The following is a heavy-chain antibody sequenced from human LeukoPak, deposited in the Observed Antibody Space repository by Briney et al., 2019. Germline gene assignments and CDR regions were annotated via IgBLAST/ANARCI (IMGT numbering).Heavy chain of an antibody. V-gene: IGHV4-30-4*01. CDR1: GGSISSGDYY. CDR2: IYYSGST. J-gene: IGHJ4*02. D-gene: IGHD6-19*01. Sequence: PSETLSLTCTVSGGSISSGDYYWSWIRQPPGKGLEWIGYIYYSGSTYYNPSLKSRVTISVDTSKNQFSLKLSSVTAADTAVYYCARAVDSSGWPYPDYWDQGTLVTVSS. CDR3: ARAVDSSGWPYPDY.